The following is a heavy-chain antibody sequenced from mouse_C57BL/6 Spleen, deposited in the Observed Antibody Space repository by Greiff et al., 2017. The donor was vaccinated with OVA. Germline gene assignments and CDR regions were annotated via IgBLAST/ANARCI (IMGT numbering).Heavy chain of an antibody. CDR3: ARSDYYGSSRYFDV. CDR2: IHPNSGST. J-gene: IGHJ1*03. V-gene: IGHV1-64*01. CDR1: GYTFTSYW. D-gene: IGHD1-1*01. Sequence: VQLQQPGAELVKPGASVKLSCKASGYTFTSYWMHWVKQRPGQGLEWIGMIHPNSGSTNYHEKFKSKATLTVDKSSSTAYMQLSSLTSEDSAVYYCARSDYYGSSRYFDVWGTGTTVTVSS.